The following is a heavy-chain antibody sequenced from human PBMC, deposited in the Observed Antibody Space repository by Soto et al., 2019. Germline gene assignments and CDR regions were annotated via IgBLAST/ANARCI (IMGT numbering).Heavy chain of an antibody. CDR3: ARSPYSLEADGQNYYYGSEL. V-gene: IGHV1-2*02. D-gene: IGHD2-15*01. CDR1: GFSISGFY. Sequence: GSVKDSCKPSGFSISGFYVHWVRQAPGQGLEWMGWIKPNTDDTGYAQKFQGRVTLTWDTSSSAGYLDLSRLRSDDTAVYYCARSPYSLEADGQNYYYGSELWGLGRTVTVSS. J-gene: IGHJ6*02. CDR2: IKPNTDDT.